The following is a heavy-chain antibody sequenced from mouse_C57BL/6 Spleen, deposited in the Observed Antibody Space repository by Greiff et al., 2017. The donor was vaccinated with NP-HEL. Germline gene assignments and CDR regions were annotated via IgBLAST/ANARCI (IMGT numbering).Heavy chain of an antibody. J-gene: IGHJ4*01. V-gene: IGHV5-17*01. Sequence: EVKVVESGGGLVKPGGSLKLSCAASGFTFSDYGMHWVRQAPEKGLEWVAYISSGSSTIYYADTVKGRFTISRDNAENTLFLQMTSLRSEDTAMYYCARSDRSYAMDYWGQGTSVTVSS. CDR3: ARSDRSYAMDY. CDR2: ISSGSSTI. CDR1: GFTFSDYG.